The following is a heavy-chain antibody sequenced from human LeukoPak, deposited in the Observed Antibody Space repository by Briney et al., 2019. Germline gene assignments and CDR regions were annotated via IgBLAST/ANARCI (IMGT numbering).Heavy chain of an antibody. CDR2: IYYSGST. CDR3: ARSMVRGANWFDP. CDR1: GGSISSGDYY. J-gene: IGHJ5*02. D-gene: IGHD3-10*01. V-gene: IGHV4-30-4*01. Sequence: SQTLSLTCTVSGGSISSGDYYWSWIRQPPGKGLERIGYIYYSGSTYYNPSLKSRVTISVDTSKNQFSLKLSSVTAADTAVYYCARSMVRGANWFDPWGQGTLVTVSS.